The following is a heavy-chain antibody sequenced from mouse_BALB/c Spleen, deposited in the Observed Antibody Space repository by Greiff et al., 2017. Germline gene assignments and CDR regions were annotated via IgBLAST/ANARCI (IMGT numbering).Heavy chain of an antibody. Sequence: VQLQQSGAELARPGASVKLSCKASGYTFTSYWMQWVKQRPGQGLEWIGAIYPGDGDTRYTQKFKGKATLTADKSSSTAYMQLSSLASEDSAVYYCASWDEGDYWGQGTTLTVSS. CDR3: ASWDEGDY. J-gene: IGHJ2*01. CDR1: GYTFTSYW. V-gene: IGHV1-87*01. CDR2: IYPGDGDT. D-gene: IGHD4-1*01.